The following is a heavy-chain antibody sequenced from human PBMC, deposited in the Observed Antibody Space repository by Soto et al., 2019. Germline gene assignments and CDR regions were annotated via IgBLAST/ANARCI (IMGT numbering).Heavy chain of an antibody. CDR1: GYKFTSSW. CDR2: IFPSDSDT. J-gene: IGHJ5*02. CDR3: ARKDKSGYFNWFDR. V-gene: IGHV5-51*01. Sequence: GGSLQISCRTSGYKFTSSWIAWVRQKPGKGLEWMGIIFPSDSDTRYSPSFQGQVTISADRSTSTVFLQWASLKASDTAVYFCARKDKSGYFNWFDRWGQGTLVTVSS. D-gene: IGHD3-22*01.